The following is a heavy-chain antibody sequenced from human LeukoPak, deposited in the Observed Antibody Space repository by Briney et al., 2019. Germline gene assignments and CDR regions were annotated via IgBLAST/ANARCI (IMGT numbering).Heavy chain of an antibody. CDR1: GGSFSGYY. V-gene: IGHV4-34*01. CDR3: AGKYYYDSSGYFYVDW. CDR2: INHSGST. J-gene: IGHJ4*02. D-gene: IGHD3-22*01. Sequence: SETLSLTCAVYGGSFSGYYWSWIRQPPGKGLEWIGEINHSGSTNYNPSLKSRVTISLDTSKNQFSLKLTSVTAADTAVYYCAGKYYYDSSGYFYVDWWGQGTLVTVSS.